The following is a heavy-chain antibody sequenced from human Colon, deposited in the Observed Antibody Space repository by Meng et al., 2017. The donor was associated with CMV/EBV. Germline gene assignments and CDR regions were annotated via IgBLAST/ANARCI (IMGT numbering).Heavy chain of an antibody. CDR1: GYTFTGYY. CDR2: INPSSGVT. J-gene: IGHJ3*01. CDR3: ARAVDTVVPKRTDAFDL. V-gene: IGHV1-2*02. Sequence: ASVKVSCKASGYTFTGYYMHWVRQAPGQRLEWMGWINPSSGVTNYAQMFQGRFTMTRDTSISTGYMELNILTSDDTAVYFCARAVDTVVPKRTDAFDLWGQGTMVTVSS. D-gene: IGHD5-18*01.